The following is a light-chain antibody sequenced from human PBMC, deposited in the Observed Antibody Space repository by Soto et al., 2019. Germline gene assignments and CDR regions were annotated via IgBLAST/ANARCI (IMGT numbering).Light chain of an antibody. CDR2: GAS. CDR1: QTVSTN. CDR3: QQYNSCPPLT. V-gene: IGKV3-15*01. J-gene: IGKJ1*01. Sequence: EMVMTQSPDTLSVSPGDRATLSCSASQTVSTNLAWYQQKPGQAPRLLIYGASTRATGVPDRFSGSGSRTEFTLTISSLQSEDFAVYYCQQYNSCPPLTFGQGTKVEIK.